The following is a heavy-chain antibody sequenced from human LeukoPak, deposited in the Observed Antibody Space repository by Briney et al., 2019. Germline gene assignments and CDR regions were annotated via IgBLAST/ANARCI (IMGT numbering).Heavy chain of an antibody. CDR2: MNPNSGNT. CDR1: GYTFTSYD. Sequence: ASVKVSCKASGYTFTSYDINWVRQATGQGLEWMGWMNPNSGNTGYAQKFQGRVTMTRNTSISTAYMELSSLRSDDTAVYYCARRPIAVAGTVFDYWGQGTLVTVPS. J-gene: IGHJ4*02. V-gene: IGHV1-8*01. D-gene: IGHD6-19*01. CDR3: ARRPIAVAGTVFDY.